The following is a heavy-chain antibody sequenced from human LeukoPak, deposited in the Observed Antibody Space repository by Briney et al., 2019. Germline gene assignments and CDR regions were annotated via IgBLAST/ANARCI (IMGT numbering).Heavy chain of an antibody. V-gene: IGHV3-11*04. CDR2: ISSSGSTI. Sequence: GGSLRLSCAASGFTFSDYYMSWIRQAPGKGLEWVSYISSSGSTIHYADSVKGRFTISRDNSKNTLYLQMNSLRAEDTAVYYCARQIITMVRGAIDYWGQGTLVTVSS. D-gene: IGHD3-10*01. J-gene: IGHJ4*02. CDR3: ARQIITMVRGAIDY. CDR1: GFTFSDYY.